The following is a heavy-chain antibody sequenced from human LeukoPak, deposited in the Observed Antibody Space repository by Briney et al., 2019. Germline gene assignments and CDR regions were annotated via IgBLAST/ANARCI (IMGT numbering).Heavy chain of an antibody. CDR2: LSPNSGDT. Sequence: GASVKVSCKASGYTFTGYYMHWVRQAPGQELEWMGWLSPNSGDTKFAQRFQGRVTMTRDTSISTAYMELSSLRSDDTAVYYCAGGVLRFLEWSWGQGTLVTVSS. CDR1: GYTFTGYY. D-gene: IGHD3-3*01. CDR3: AGGVLRFLEWS. J-gene: IGHJ5*02. V-gene: IGHV1-2*02.